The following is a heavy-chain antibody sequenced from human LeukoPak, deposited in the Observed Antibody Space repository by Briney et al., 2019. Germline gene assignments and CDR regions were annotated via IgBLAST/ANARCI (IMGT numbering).Heavy chain of an antibody. V-gene: IGHV1-69*04. CDR3: ARTESNYYDSSGYSPAFDI. D-gene: IGHD3-22*01. CDR1: GGTFSSYA. CDR2: IIPILGIA. J-gene: IGHJ3*02. Sequence: ASVKVSCKASGGTFSSYAISWVRQAPGQGLEWMGRIIPILGIANYAQKFQGRVTITADKSTSTAYMELSSLRSEDTAVYYCARTESNYYDSSGYSPAFDIWGQGTMVTVS.